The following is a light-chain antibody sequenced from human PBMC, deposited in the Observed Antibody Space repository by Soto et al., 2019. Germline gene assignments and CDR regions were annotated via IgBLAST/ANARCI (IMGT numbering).Light chain of an antibody. J-gene: IGLJ3*02. Sequence: QAVVTQPPSASGTPGQRVTISCSGSTSNIGTYTVNWYQQLPGTAPKLLIYSSDRRPSGVPDRFSGSKSGTSASLAISGLQSEDEADYYCAAWDGSLNGWVFGGGTKLTVL. CDR2: SSD. CDR3: AAWDGSLNGWV. V-gene: IGLV1-44*01. CDR1: TSNIGTYT.